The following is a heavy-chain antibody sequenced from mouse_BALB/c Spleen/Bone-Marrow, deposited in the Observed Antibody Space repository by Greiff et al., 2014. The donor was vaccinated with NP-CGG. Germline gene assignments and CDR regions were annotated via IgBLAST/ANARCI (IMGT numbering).Heavy chain of an antibody. Sequence: QVQLQQPGAELVRPGASVKLSCKASGYSFTHYWMNWGEQRPGQGLEWVGMIHPSDSETRLNQKFKDKATLTVDKSSSTAYIQLTSPTSEDSAVYYCARFGNYEGFAYWGQGTLVTVSA. V-gene: IGHV1-74*01. J-gene: IGHJ3*01. D-gene: IGHD2-1*01. CDR2: IHPSDSET. CDR1: GYSFTHYW. CDR3: ARFGNYEGFAY.